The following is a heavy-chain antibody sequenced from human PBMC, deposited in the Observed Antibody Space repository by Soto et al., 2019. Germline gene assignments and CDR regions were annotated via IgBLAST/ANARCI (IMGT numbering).Heavy chain of an antibody. V-gene: IGHV4-4*07. D-gene: IGHD3-3*01. Sequence: QVPLQESGPGLVKPSETLSLTCTVSGGAISTYYWTWIRQPAGKGLEWIGRIYSSGSTKYNPSLQSRVTMSLDTSNNQFSLRLTSVTAADTAVYYCARGQRFSDWFDPWGQGTLVTVSS. J-gene: IGHJ5*02. CDR1: GGAISTYY. CDR3: ARGQRFSDWFDP. CDR2: IYSSGST.